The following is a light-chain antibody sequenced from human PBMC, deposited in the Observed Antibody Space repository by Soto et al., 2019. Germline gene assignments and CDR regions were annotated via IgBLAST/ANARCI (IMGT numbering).Light chain of an antibody. J-gene: IGKJ1*01. CDR1: QGIIDY. CDR3: QKFGPAPQA. V-gene: IGKV1-27*01. CDR2: AAS. Sequence: DIQMTQSPSSLSASVGDTVTITCRASQGIIDYLAWYQQRPGKAPTRLIYAASTLHTGVPSRFRGSGAETDFRPPIRSLQPEDVATYSCQKFGPAPQAFGPGPKVEI.